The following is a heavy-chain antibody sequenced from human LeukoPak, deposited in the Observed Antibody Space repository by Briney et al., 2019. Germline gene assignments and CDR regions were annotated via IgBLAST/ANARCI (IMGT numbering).Heavy chain of an antibody. D-gene: IGHD6-13*01. Sequence: GGSLRLSCAASGFTFSSYSMNWVRQAPGKGLEWVSSISSSSSYIYYADSVKGRFTISRDNSKNTLYLHVNSLRPEDTAVYYCARGGPAAGRFDYWGQGTLVTVSS. J-gene: IGHJ4*02. CDR2: ISSSSSYI. CDR1: GFTFSSYS. V-gene: IGHV3-21*01. CDR3: ARGGPAAGRFDY.